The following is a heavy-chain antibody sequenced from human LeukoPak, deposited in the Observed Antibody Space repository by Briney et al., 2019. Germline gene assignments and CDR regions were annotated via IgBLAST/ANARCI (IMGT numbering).Heavy chain of an antibody. CDR2: FYYSGST. V-gene: IGHV4-59*01. CDR1: GGSISSYY. Sequence: SETLSLTCTVSGGSISSYYWSWIRQSPGKGLEWIGYFYYSGSTNYNPSLNSRVTLSVDTSKNQFSLKLSSVTAVDTAVYYCARVYSSSSLVYYYGMDVWGQGTTVTVSS. CDR3: ARVYSSSSLVYYYGMDV. D-gene: IGHD6-6*01. J-gene: IGHJ6*02.